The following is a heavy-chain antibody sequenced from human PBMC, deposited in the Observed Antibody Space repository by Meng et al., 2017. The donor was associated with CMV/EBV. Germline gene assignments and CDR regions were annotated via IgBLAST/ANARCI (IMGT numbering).Heavy chain of an antibody. Sequence: GWSLRLSCAASGFTFSSYSMNWVRQAPGKGLEWVSSISSSSSYIYYADSVKGRFTISRDNAKNSLYLQMNSLRAEDTAVYYCARDRAAPGWFDPWGQGTLVTVSS. V-gene: IGHV3-21*01. J-gene: IGHJ5*02. CDR1: GFTFSSYS. CDR2: ISSSSSYI. D-gene: IGHD6-13*01. CDR3: ARDRAAPGWFDP.